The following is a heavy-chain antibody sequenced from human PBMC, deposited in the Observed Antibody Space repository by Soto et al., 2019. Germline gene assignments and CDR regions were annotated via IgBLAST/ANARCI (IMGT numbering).Heavy chain of an antibody. CDR2: ISGSGSST. V-gene: IGHV3-23*01. CDR3: AKEKIASTVADFFDY. CDR1: GFTFNNYA. Sequence: PGGSLRLSCEASGFTFNNYAMTWVRQTPGKALQWVSTISGSGSSTFYADSVRGRFTISRDNSKNTLYLQMNSLRAEDTALYYCAKEKIASTVADFFDYWGQGTLVTVSS. J-gene: IGHJ4*02. D-gene: IGHD6-19*01.